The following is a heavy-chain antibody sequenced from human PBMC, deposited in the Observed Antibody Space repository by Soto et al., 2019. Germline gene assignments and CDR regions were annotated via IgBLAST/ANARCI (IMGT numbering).Heavy chain of an antibody. V-gene: IGHV1-3*01. J-gene: IGHJ6*02. CDR1: GYTFTSYA. Sequence: ASVKVSCKASGYTFTSYAMHWVRQAPGQRLEWMGWINAVNGNTKYSQKFQGRVTITRDESASTAYMELSSLRSEDTAVYYCASQVGATPDYYYYGMDVWGQGTTVTVSS. D-gene: IGHD1-26*01. CDR2: INAVNGNT. CDR3: ASQVGATPDYYYYGMDV.